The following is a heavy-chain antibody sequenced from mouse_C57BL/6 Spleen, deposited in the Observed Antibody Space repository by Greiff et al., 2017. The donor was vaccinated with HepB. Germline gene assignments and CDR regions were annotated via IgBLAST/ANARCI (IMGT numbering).Heavy chain of an antibody. CDR3: ARGSYSYYAMDY. V-gene: IGHV5-17*01. CDR1: GFTFSDYG. J-gene: IGHJ4*01. Sequence: EVQLQESGGGLVKPGGSLKLSCAASGFTFSDYGMHWVRQAPEKGLEWVAYISSGSSTIYYADTVKGRFTISRDNAKNTLFLQMTSLRSEDTAMYYCARGSYSYYAMDYWGQGTSVTVSS. D-gene: IGHD2-10*01. CDR2: ISSGSSTI.